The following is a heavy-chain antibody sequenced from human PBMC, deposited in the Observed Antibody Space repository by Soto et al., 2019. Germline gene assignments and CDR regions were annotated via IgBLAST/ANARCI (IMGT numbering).Heavy chain of an antibody. V-gene: IGHV1-2*02. CDR2: ISPKSGGT. J-gene: IGHJ4*02. D-gene: IGHD2-21*02. Sequence: ASVKVSCKASGYTFTGYYMHWVRQAPGQGFEWMGRISPKSGGTNYAQKFQGRVTMTWDTSLNTAYMELSSLISEDTAVYYCARPPGYLSDWDYFDIWGQGTPVTVSS. CDR3: ARPPGYLSDWDYFDI. CDR1: GYTFTGYY.